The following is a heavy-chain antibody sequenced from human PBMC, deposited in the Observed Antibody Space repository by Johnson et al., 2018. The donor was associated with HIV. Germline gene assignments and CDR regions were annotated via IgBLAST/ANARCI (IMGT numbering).Heavy chain of an antibody. D-gene: IGHD3-22*01. CDR2: VNGGGGST. CDR1: GFSFSNYA. Sequence: VQLVESGGGLVQPGGSLRLSCAASGFSFSNYAMTWVRQAPGKGLEWVSTVNGGGGSTYYADSVKGRFPVSRDNSNNMLYLQMSSLRAADTALYYCAKRLGYDSRGDQFDIWGQGTMVTVSS. CDR3: AKRLGYDSRGDQFDI. J-gene: IGHJ3*02. V-gene: IGHV3-23*04.